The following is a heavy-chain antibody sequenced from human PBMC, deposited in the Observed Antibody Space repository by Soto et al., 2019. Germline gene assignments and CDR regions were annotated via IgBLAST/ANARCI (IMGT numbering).Heavy chain of an antibody. J-gene: IGHJ4*02. CDR2: IYYSGNT. CDR3: AREGGESSDGLYYFDS. CDR1: GGSTSSDNY. D-gene: IGHD3-16*01. V-gene: IGHV4-30-4*01. Sequence: SETLSLTCTVSGGSTSSDNYWSWILQPPWEGLEWIGHIYYSGNTDYNPSLKSRLAISIDTSKNQFSLKLSSVTAADTAVYFCAREGGESSDGLYYFDSWGQGSLVTVSS.